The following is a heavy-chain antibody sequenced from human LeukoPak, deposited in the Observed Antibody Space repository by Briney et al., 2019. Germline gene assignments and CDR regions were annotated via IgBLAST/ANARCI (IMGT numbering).Heavy chain of an antibody. Sequence: GASVKVSCKASGYTFTGYYMHWVRQAPGQGLEWMGWINPNSGGTNYAQKFQGRVTMTRDTSISTAYMEMSSLRSDDTAVYYCARVTHNYYDSSGILYYFDYWGQGTLVTVSS. CDR2: INPNSGGT. CDR1: GYTFTGYY. J-gene: IGHJ4*02. V-gene: IGHV1-2*02. CDR3: ARVTHNYYDSSGILYYFDY. D-gene: IGHD3-22*01.